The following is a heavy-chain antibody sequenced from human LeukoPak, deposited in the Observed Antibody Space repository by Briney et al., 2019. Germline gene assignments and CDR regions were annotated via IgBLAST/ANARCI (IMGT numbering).Heavy chain of an antibody. Sequence: GESLKIPLKGPGYRFTSFWIGWVRQIPGKGLEWMGIIHLSNSSTRYGPSLQGQVTIQADKAIRTAYLQWSGLKASDTAMYYCARLRPDAFDIWGQGTMVTVSS. CDR3: ARLRPDAFDI. J-gene: IGHJ3*02. CDR2: IHLSNSST. CDR1: GYRFTSFW. V-gene: IGHV5-51*01.